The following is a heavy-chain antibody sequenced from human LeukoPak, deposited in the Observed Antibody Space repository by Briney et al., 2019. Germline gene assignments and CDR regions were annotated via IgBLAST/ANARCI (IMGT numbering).Heavy chain of an antibody. J-gene: IGHJ4*02. V-gene: IGHV3-23*01. D-gene: IGHD6-19*01. CDR3: AKDRRAVGETFSRDY. CDR2: ISGSGGHT. CDR1: GFTFSSYA. Sequence: QPGGSLRLSCEASGFTFSSYAMSWVRQAPGKGLEWVSGISGSGGHTYYADSVRGRFTISRDNSKNTLYLQMNSLRAEDTAVYYCAKDRRAVGETFSRDYWGQGTLVTVSS.